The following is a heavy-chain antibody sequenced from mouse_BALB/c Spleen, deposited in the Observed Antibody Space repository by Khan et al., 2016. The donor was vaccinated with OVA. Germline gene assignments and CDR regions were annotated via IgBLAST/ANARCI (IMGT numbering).Heavy chain of an antibody. CDR2: INPSNGYT. D-gene: IGHD2-14*01. CDR1: GYTFTSYT. Sequence: QVQLKESGAELARPGASVKMSCKASGYTFTSYTIHWIKKRPGQGLEWIGYINPSNGYTNYNQKFKDKATLTTDKSSTTAYLQLSSLPSDDSAVYNCGRDGAYHRNDGWFAYWGQGTLVTVSA. V-gene: IGHV1-4*01. J-gene: IGHJ3*01. CDR3: GRDGAYHRNDGWFAY.